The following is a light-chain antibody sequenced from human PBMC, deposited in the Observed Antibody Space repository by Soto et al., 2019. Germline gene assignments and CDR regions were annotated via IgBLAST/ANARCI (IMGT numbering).Light chain of an antibody. V-gene: IGLV2-14*03. CDR2: DVG. CDR1: SSDVGGYTS. CDR3: SSYTSSRTNV. J-gene: IGLJ1*01. Sequence: QSALTQPPSVSGSPGQSITISCTGTSSDVGGYTSISWYQHHPGKAPKLIRYDVGDRPSGVSYLFSDSKSANTASLTSSGLQAADESDYFCSSYTSSRTNVFGSGTKVTVL.